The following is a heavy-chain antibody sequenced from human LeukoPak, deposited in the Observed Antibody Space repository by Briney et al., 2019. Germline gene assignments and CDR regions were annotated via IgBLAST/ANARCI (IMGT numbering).Heavy chain of an antibody. CDR2: IYYSGST. V-gene: IGHV4-39*07. J-gene: IGHJ3*02. CDR3: ARDRGELEPDAFDI. CDR1: GGSISSSSYY. Sequence: SETLSLTCTVSGGSISSSSYYWGWIRRPPGKGLEWIGSIYYSGSTYYNPSLKSRVTISVDTSKNQFSLKLSSVTAADTAVYYCARDRGELEPDAFDIWGQGTMVTVSS. D-gene: IGHD1-1*01.